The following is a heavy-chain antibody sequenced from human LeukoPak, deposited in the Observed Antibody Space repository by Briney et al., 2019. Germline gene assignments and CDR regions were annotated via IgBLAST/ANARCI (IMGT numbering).Heavy chain of an antibody. D-gene: IGHD6-19*01. J-gene: IGHJ3*02. CDR1: GFTFSSYA. CDR2: LGGSGTT. CDR3: AKGRSAWLNAFDI. V-gene: IGHV3-23*01. Sequence: GGSLRLSCAASGFTFSSYAMSWVRQAPGKGLEWVSSLGGSGTTYYADSVKGRFTISRDNSKNTLYLQMDSLRAEDTAVYFCAKGRSAWLNAFDIWGQGTMVTVSS.